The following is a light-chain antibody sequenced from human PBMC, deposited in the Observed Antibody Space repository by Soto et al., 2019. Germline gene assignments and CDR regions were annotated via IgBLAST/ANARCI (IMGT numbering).Light chain of an antibody. CDR1: TGAVTNGHY. J-gene: IGLJ1*01. CDR2: DTT. V-gene: IGLV7-46*01. Sequence: AVVTQEPSLTVSPGGTVTLTCGSSTGAVTNGHYPYWFQQKPGQAPRTLIYDTTNRHSWTPARFSGSLLGGKAALTLSGAQPEDEAEYHCLLSYNGPYVFGTGTKVTVL. CDR3: LLSYNGPYV.